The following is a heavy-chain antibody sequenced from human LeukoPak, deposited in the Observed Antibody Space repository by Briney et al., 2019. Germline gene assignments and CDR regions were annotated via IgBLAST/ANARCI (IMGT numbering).Heavy chain of an antibody. CDR1: GDSISYESYY. CDR3: AGEGEYGDSYS. J-gene: IGHJ5*02. V-gene: IGHV4-30-2*01. CDR2: IYRGRT. Sequence: SQTLSLTCAVSGDSISYESYYRNWIRQAPGKGPEWIGNIYRGRTRLNPSLTSRVAISVDMSKSQVSLSLTSVTAADTAIYYCAGEGEYGDSYSWGQGALVIVSA. D-gene: IGHD2-21*01.